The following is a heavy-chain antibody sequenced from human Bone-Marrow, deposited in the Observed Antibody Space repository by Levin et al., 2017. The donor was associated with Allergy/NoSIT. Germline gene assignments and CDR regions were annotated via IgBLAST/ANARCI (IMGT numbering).Heavy chain of an antibody. CDR1: GFPFSSYA. Sequence: LSLTCAASGFPFSSYAMSWVRQGPGKGLEWVSAISSSGGSTYYADSVKGRFTISRDNSDDTLYLQLNSLRAEDTALYYCARATVTTIRSFDYWGQGTLVTVSS. D-gene: IGHD5-12*01. CDR3: ARATVTTIRSFDY. CDR2: ISSSGGST. V-gene: IGHV3-23*01. J-gene: IGHJ4*02.